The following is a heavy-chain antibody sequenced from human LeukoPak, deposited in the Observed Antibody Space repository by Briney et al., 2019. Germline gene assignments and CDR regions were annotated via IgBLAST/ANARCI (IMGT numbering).Heavy chain of an antibody. CDR3: ARGTDCSSTSCYLSP. CDR1: GGSFSGYY. D-gene: IGHD2-2*01. J-gene: IGHJ5*02. V-gene: IGHV4-34*01. Sequence: SETLSLTCAVYGGSFSGYYWSWIRQPPGKGLEWIGEINHSGSTNYNPSLKSRVTISVDTSKNQFSLKLSSVTAADTAVYYCARGTDCSSTSCYLSPWGQGTLVTASS. CDR2: INHSGST.